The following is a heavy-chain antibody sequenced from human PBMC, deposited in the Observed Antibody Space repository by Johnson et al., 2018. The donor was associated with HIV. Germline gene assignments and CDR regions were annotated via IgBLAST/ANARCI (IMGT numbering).Heavy chain of an antibody. V-gene: IGHV3-20*04. D-gene: IGHD3-22*01. CDR2: ISWNGGTT. CDR3: ARGTNYYDSRDYSDDAFDI. Sequence: VQLVESGGGVVRPGGSLRLSCVASGFTFEDYGMNWVRQPPGKGLEWVSDISWNGGTTGYADSVKGRFTISRDNAKKSLYLQMNSLRVEDTAFYYCARGTNYYDSRDYSDDAFDIWGQGTMVTVSS. CDR1: GFTFEDYG. J-gene: IGHJ3*02.